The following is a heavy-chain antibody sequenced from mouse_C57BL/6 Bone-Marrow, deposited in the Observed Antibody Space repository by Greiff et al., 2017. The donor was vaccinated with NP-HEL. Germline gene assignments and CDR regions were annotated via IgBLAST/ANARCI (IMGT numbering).Heavy chain of an antibody. D-gene: IGHD2-3*01. CDR2: IRSKSNNYAT. CDR1: GFSFNTYA. V-gene: IGHV10-1*01. Sequence: DAGGGLVQPKGSLKLSCAASGFSFNTYAMNWVRQAPGKGLEWVARIRSKSNNYATYYADSVKDRFTISRDDSESMLYLQMNNLKTEDTAMYYCVRRRLLGYFDVWGTGTTVTVSS. CDR3: VRRRLLGYFDV. J-gene: IGHJ1*03.